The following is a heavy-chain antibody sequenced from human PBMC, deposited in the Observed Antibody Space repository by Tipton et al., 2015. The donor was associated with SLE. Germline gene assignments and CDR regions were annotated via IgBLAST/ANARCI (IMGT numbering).Heavy chain of an antibody. V-gene: IGHV4-59*01. CDR3: AREGNYGDPVDY. Sequence: GLVKPSETLSLTCTVSGGSISSYYWSWIRQPPGKGLEWIGEINHSGSTNYNPSLKSRVTISVDTSKNQFSLKLSSVTAADTAVYYCAREGNYGDPVDYWGQGTLVTVSS. D-gene: IGHD4-17*01. J-gene: IGHJ4*02. CDR1: GGSISSYY. CDR2: INHSGST.